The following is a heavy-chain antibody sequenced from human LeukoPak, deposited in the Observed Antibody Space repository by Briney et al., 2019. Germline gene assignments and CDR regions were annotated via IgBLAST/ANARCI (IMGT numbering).Heavy chain of an antibody. D-gene: IGHD2-15*01. CDR3: ARGNRYCSGGSCSGQYWFDP. J-gene: IGHJ5*02. Sequence: GESLKISCKGSGYSFTSYWIGWVRQMPGKGLEWMGIIYPGYSDTRYSPSFQGQVTISADKSISTAYLQWSSLKASDTAMYYCARGNRYCSGGSCSGQYWFDPWGQGTLVTVSS. V-gene: IGHV5-51*01. CDR2: IYPGYSDT. CDR1: GYSFTSYW.